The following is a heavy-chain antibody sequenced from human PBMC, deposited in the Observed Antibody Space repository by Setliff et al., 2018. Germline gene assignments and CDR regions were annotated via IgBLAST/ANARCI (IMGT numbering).Heavy chain of an antibody. V-gene: IGHV4-59*11. CDR2: VSHSGST. Sequence: PSETLSLTCTVSGASINNHYWAWIRQPPGKGLEWIGYVSHSGSTDYNPSLRSRVTVSVDTSRIHFSLKLRSVTAADTAVYYCARAPGRQDYHYMEFWGKGTTVTVSS. CDR1: GASINNHY. J-gene: IGHJ6*03. CDR3: ARAPGRQDYHYMEF. D-gene: IGHD2-15*01.